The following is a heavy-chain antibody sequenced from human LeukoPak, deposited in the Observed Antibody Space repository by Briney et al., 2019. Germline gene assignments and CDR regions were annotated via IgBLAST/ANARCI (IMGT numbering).Heavy chain of an antibody. V-gene: IGHV4-61*01. D-gene: IGHD2/OR15-2a*01. Sequence: SETLSLTCTVSGGSVSGGSYYWSWIRQPPGKGLEWIGYIYYSGSTKYNLSLKSRVTISVDTSKNQLSLKLSSVTAADTAVYYCARGEYGLFDYWGQGTLVTVSS. J-gene: IGHJ4*02. CDR3: ARGEYGLFDY. CDR1: GGSVSGGSYY. CDR2: IYYSGST.